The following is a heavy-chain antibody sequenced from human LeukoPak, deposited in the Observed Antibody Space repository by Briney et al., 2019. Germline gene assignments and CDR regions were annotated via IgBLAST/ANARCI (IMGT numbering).Heavy chain of an antibody. V-gene: IGHV4-4*09. CDR2: IYTSGST. CDR1: GGSISSYY. CDR3: ARHNWNYGTYYFDY. D-gene: IGHD1-7*01. Sequence: SETLSLTCTVSGGSISSYYWSWIRQPPGKGLEWIGYIYTSGSTNYNPSLKSRVTISVDTSKNQFSLKLSSVTAADTAVYYCARHNWNYGTYYFDYWGLGTLVTVSS. J-gene: IGHJ4*02.